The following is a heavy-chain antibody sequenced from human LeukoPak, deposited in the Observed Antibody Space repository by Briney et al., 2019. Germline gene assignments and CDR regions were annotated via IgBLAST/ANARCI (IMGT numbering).Heavy chain of an antibody. J-gene: IGHJ6*03. CDR1: GFTFSSYG. Sequence: GGTLRLSCAASGFTFSSYGMSWVRQAPGKGLEWVSAISGSGGSTYYADSVKGRFTISRDNAKNSLYLQMNSLRAEDTAVYYCARAHSSIAAAGDVYYYYMDVWGKGTTVTVSS. D-gene: IGHD6-13*01. CDR3: ARAHSSIAAAGDVYYYYMDV. V-gene: IGHV3-23*01. CDR2: ISGSGGST.